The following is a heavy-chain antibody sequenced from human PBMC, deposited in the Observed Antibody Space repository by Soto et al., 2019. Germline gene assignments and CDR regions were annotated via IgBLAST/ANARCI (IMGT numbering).Heavy chain of an antibody. CDR1: GFTFSSYA. J-gene: IGHJ6*02. CDR2: ISYDGSNK. V-gene: IGHV3-30-3*01. CDR3: ARGNWNYDYYYYYGMDV. D-gene: IGHD1-7*01. Sequence: QVQLEESGGGVVQPGRSLRLSCAASGFTFSSYAMHWVRQAPGKGLEWVAVISYDGSNKYYADSVKGRFTISRDNSKNTLYLQMNSLRAEDTAVYYCARGNWNYDYYYYYGMDVWGQGTTVTVSS.